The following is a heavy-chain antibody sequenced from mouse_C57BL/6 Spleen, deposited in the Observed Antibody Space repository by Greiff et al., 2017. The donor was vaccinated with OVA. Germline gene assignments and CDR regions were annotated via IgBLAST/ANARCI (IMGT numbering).Heavy chain of an antibody. V-gene: IGHV1-64*01. J-gene: IGHJ3*01. CDR3: ARRYSNSWFAY. D-gene: IGHD2-5*01. Sequence: VQLQQPGAELVKPGASVKLSCKASGYTFTSYWMHWVKQRPGQGLEWIGMIHPNSGSTNYNEKFKSKATLTVDESSSTAYMQLSSLTSEDSAVYYCARRYSNSWFAYWGQGTLVTVSA. CDR2: IHPNSGST. CDR1: GYTFTSYW.